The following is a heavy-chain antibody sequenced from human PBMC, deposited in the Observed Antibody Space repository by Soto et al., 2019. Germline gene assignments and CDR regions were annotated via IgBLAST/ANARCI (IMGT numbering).Heavy chain of an antibody. CDR2: IYYSGST. J-gene: IGHJ4*02. Sequence: PSETLSLTCTVSGGSISSYYWSWIRQPPGKGLEWIGYIYYSGSTNYNPSLKSRVTISVDTSKNQFSLKLSSVTAADTAVYYCARANYYDSSGYYSLFDYWGQGTLVTVSS. D-gene: IGHD3-22*01. CDR3: ARANYYDSSGYYSLFDY. V-gene: IGHV4-59*01. CDR1: GGSISSYY.